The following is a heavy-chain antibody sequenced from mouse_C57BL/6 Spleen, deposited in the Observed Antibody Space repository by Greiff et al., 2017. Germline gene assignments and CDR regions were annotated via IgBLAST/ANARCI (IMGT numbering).Heavy chain of an antibody. CDR2: INPNNGGT. CDR1: GYTFTDYN. CDR3: ARGGYYGSSCWYFDV. D-gene: IGHD1-1*01. V-gene: IGHV1-18*01. Sequence: EVQRVESGPELVKPGASVKIPCKASGYTFTDYNMDWVKQSHGKSLEWIGDINPNNGGTIYNQKFKGKATLTVDKSSSTAYMELRSLTSEDTAVYDCARGGYYGSSCWYFDVWGTGTTVTVSS. J-gene: IGHJ1*03.